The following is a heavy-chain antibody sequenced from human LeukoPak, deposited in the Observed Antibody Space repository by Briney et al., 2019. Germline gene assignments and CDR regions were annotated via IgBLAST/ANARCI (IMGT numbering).Heavy chain of an antibody. CDR2: IYFSGST. Sequence: SETLSLTCSVSGGSITSSSYYWGWIRQPPGKGLEWIASIYFSGSTYYNPSLRSRVTSSVDTSKNQLSLKLSSATAADTAVYYCARHVLYTGSYYVFDYWGQGALVTVSS. J-gene: IGHJ4*02. CDR3: ARHVLYTGSYYVFDY. V-gene: IGHV4-39*01. CDR1: GGSITSSSYY. D-gene: IGHD1-26*01.